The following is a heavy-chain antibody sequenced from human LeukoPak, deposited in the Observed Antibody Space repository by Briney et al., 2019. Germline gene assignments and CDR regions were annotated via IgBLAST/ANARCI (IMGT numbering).Heavy chain of an antibody. D-gene: IGHD3-10*01. J-gene: IGHJ3*02. CDR1: GYTFTSYG. V-gene: IGHV1-18*01. CDR3: ARGYELMSSQDLMVRGVIGTGSGAFDI. CDR2: ISAYNGNT. Sequence: ASVKVSCKASGYTFTSYGISWVRQAPGQGLEWMGWISAYNGNTNYAQKLQGRVTMTTDTSTSTAYMELRSLRSDDTAVYYCARGYELMSSQDLMVRGVIGTGSGAFDIWGQGTMVTVSS.